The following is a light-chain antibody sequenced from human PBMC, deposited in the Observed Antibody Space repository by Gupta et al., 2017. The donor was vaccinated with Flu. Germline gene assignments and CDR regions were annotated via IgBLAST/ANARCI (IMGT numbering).Light chain of an antibody. V-gene: IGKV2-28*01. CDR1: QGLLHSNGYIY. CDR2: LGS. CDR3: MQALPTG. Sequence: LPVPPGAPASISCRSSQGLLHSNGYIYLDWYLQKPGHSPQLLIYLGSNRASGVPYRFSGGGSGSDFTLKISRVEAEDVWVYYCMQALPTGFGQGTKLEIK. J-gene: IGKJ2*03.